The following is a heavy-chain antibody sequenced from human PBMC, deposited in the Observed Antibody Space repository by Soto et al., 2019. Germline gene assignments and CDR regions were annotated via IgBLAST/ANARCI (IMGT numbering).Heavy chain of an antibody. V-gene: IGHV3-74*01. Sequence: EVQLVESGGGLVQPGGSLRLSCAASGFTFSGSWMHWVRQAPGKGLVWVSRINGDGSGTSYADFVKGRFTISRDDAKNTLFLQMNGLRAEDTAVYYCARGIFGSGTANDYWGQGTLVTVSS. CDR2: INGDGSGT. J-gene: IGHJ4*02. D-gene: IGHD3-10*01. CDR1: GFTFSGSW. CDR3: ARGIFGSGTANDY.